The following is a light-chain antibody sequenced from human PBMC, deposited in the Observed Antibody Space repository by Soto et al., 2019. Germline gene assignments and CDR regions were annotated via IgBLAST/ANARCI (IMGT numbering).Light chain of an antibody. J-gene: IGKJ4*01. CDR3: QQYGSAPQLT. CDR2: GAS. CDR1: QSVSSSY. Sequence: DIVLTQSPATLSVSPGERATLSCRASQSVSSSYLAWYQQKPGQAPRLLIYGASSRATGIPDRFSGSGSGTDFTLTISRLQPQDFAVYYYQQYGSAPQLTFGRGTKVDI. V-gene: IGKV3-20*01.